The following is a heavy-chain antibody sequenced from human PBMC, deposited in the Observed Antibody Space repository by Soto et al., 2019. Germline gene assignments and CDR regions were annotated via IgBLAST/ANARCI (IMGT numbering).Heavy chain of an antibody. J-gene: IGHJ6*02. CDR3: TTGRFLEWLPRGYGMDV. Sequence: PGGSLRLSCAASGFTFSNAWMSWVRQAPGKGLEWVGRIKSKTDGGTTDYAAPVKGRFTISRDDSKNTLYLQMNSLKTEDTAVYYCTTGRFLEWLPRGYGMDVWGQGTTVTVSS. CDR1: GFTFSNAW. V-gene: IGHV3-15*01. D-gene: IGHD3-3*01. CDR2: IKSKTDGGTT.